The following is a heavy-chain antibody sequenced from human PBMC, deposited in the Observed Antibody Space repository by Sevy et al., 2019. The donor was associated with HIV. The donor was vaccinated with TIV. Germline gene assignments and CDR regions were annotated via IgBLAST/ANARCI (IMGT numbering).Heavy chain of an antibody. CDR2: ISGSGGST. CDR1: GFTFSSYA. V-gene: IGHV3-23*01. Sequence: GGSLRLSCAASGFTFSSYAMTWVRQAPGKGLEWVSAISGSGGSTYYADSVKGRFTISRDNSKNTLYLQMNSLRAEDTAVYYCAKVMSPTDAFDIWGQGTRVTVSS. CDR3: AKVMSPTDAFDI. J-gene: IGHJ3*02.